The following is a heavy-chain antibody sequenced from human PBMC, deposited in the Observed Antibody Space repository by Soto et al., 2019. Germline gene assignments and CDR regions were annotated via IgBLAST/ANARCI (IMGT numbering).Heavy chain of an antibody. CDR1: GFSLSNARMG. CDR3: ARPIRITMIGRDFDY. Sequence: QVTLKESGPVLVKPTETLTLTCTVSGFSLSNARMGVSWIRQPPGKALEWLAHIFSNDEKSYSTSLKSRLTLXTDXSXIQVVLTMTNMDPVDTATYYCARPIRITMIGRDFDYWGQGTLGTDS. CDR2: IFSNDEK. J-gene: IGHJ4*02. V-gene: IGHV2-26*01. D-gene: IGHD3-22*01.